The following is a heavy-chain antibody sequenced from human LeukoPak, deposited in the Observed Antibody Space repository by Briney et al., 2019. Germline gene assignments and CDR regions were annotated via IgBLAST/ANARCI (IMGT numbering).Heavy chain of an antibody. V-gene: IGHV3-23*01. CDR2: ISGSGGST. Sequence: PGGSLRLSCAASGFTFSSFAMTWVRQAPGKGLEWVSAISGSGGSTYYADSVKGRFTISRDNSKNTLYLQMNSLRAEDTAVYYCAKAGYCSGGSCFTPDYGMDVWGQGTTVTVSS. CDR3: AKAGYCSGGSCFTPDYGMDV. D-gene: IGHD2-15*01. J-gene: IGHJ6*02. CDR1: GFTFSSFA.